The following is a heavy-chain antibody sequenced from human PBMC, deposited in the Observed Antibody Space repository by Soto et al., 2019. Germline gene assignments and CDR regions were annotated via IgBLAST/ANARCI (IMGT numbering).Heavy chain of an antibody. J-gene: IGHJ6*02. V-gene: IGHV1-18*01. CDR1: GYTFTSYG. Sequence: ASVKVSCKASGYTFTSYGISWVRQAPGQGLEWLGWISAYNGTANYAQKFQGRVTITADESTSTAYMELSSLRSEDTAVYYCARGQTTVVTTLYYYYYGMDVWGQGTTVTVSS. D-gene: IGHD4-17*01. CDR2: ISAYNGTA. CDR3: ARGQTTVVTTLYYYYYGMDV.